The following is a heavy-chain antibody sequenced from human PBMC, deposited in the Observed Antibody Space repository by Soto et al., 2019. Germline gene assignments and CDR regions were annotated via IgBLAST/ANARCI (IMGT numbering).Heavy chain of an antibody. V-gene: IGHV3-33*01. D-gene: IGHD2-2*01. CDR1: GFTFSSYG. CDR2: IWYDGSNK. Sequence: QVQLVESGGGVVQPGRSLRLSCAASGFTFSSYGMHWVRQAPGKGLEWVAVIWYDGSNKYYADSVKGRFTISRDNSKNTLYLQMNSLRAEDTAVYDCARDHLLVVHRVIDYWGQGTLVTVSS. J-gene: IGHJ4*02. CDR3: ARDHLLVVHRVIDY.